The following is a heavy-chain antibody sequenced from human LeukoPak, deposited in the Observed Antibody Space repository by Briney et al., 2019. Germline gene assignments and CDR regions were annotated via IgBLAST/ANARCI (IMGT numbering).Heavy chain of an antibody. V-gene: IGHV3-21*04. CDR1: RFTFSSYS. D-gene: IGHD3-3*01. Sequence: GGSLRLSCAASRFTFSSYSMNCVRQAPGKGLEWVSSISSSGSYIYYADSVKGRFTISRDNAKNSLYLQMNSLRAEDTAVYYCAREAITIFGVVRTQTTYGPHRFDPWGQGTLVTVSS. J-gene: IGHJ5*02. CDR3: AREAITIFGVVRTQTTYGPHRFDP. CDR2: ISSSGSYI.